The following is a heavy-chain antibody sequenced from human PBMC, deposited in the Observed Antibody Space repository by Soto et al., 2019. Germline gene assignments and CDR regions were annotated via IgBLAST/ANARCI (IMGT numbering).Heavy chain of an antibody. CDR1: GFSVSSNY. CDR3: ATDPGPKYATHAFEI. D-gene: IGHD2-2*01. V-gene: IGHV3-66*01. J-gene: IGHJ3*02. CDR2: IYSGGST. Sequence: PAGSLRLSCAASGFSVSSNYMSWVLQAPGKGLEWVSVIYSGGSTYYADSVKGRFTISRDNSKNTLYLQMNSLRAEDTAVYYCATDPGPKYATHAFEIWGQGTMVTV.